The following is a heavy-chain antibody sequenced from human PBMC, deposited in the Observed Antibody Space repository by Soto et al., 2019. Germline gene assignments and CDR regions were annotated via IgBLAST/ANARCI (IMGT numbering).Heavy chain of an antibody. D-gene: IGHD6-19*01. V-gene: IGHV3-66*01. CDR3: ARAARGWQMAYYFDY. Sequence: HPGGSLRLSCAASGFTVSSNYMSWVRQAPGKGLEWVSVIYSGGSTYYADSVKGRFTISRDNSKNTLYLQMNSLRAEDTAVYYCARAARGWQMAYYFDYWGQGTLVTVSS. J-gene: IGHJ4*02. CDR2: IYSGGST. CDR1: GFTVSSNY.